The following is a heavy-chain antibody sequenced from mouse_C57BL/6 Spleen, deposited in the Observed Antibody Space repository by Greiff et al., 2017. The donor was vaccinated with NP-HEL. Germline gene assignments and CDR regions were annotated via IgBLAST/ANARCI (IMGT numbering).Heavy chain of an antibody. CDR2: IDPSDSYT. J-gene: IGHJ2*01. CDR3: ASQRGSSYGY. D-gene: IGHD1-1*01. Sequence: VQLQQSGAELVKPGASVKLSCKASGYTFTSYWMQWVKQRPGQGLEWIGEIDPSDSYTNYNQKFKGKATLTVDTSSSTAYMQLSSLTSEDSAVYYCASQRGSSYGYWGQGTTLTVSS. CDR1: GYTFTSYW. V-gene: IGHV1-50*01.